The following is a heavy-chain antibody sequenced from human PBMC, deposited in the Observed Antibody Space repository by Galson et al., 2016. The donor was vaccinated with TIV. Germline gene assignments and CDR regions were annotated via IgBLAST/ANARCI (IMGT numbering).Heavy chain of an antibody. V-gene: IGHV6-1*01. D-gene: IGHD1-7*01. Sequence: CAISGDSVSGNTAAWNWVRQSPSGGLEWLGRTYYTSKWNTDYAVSVKGLIIIRPDTSMNQVSLQLSSVIPDDTAVYYCSRGNWNYGMGGAMDVWGRGTTVTVSS. CDR1: GDSVSGNTAA. CDR3: SRGNWNYGMGGAMDV. J-gene: IGHJ6*02. CDR2: TYYTSKWNT.